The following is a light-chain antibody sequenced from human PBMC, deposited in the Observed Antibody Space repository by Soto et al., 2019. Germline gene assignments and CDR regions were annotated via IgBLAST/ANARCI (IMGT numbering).Light chain of an antibody. CDR1: QSVSSN. J-gene: IGKJ2*01. Sequence: EIVMTQSPANLSVSPGERATLSCRASQSVSSNLAWYQQKPGQGHRLLIYGASTRATSIPAKFSGSGSGTEFTLTINSLQSEDFAVYYCQQYNKWPPYTFGQGTKLEIK. CDR3: QQYNKWPPYT. V-gene: IGKV3-15*01. CDR2: GAS.